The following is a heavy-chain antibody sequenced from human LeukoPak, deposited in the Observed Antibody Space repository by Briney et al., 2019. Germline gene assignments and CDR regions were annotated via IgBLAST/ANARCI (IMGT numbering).Heavy chain of an antibody. V-gene: IGHV3-66*01. Sequence: GGSLRLSCAASGFTVSTNYMSWVRQAPGKGLEWVSVIYSGGSTSYADSVKGRFTISRDNSKNTLYVQMNNVRAEDTAVYYCARDSSSGWQHDYWGQGTLVAVSS. CDR3: ARDSSSGWQHDY. CDR1: GFTVSTNY. CDR2: IYSGGST. D-gene: IGHD6-19*01. J-gene: IGHJ4*02.